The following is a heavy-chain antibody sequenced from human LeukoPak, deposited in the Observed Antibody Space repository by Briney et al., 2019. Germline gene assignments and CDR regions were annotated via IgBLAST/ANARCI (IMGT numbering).Heavy chain of an antibody. D-gene: IGHD4-17*01. J-gene: IGHJ4*02. Sequence: GGSLRLSCAASGFTFSSYSMNWVRQAPGKGLEWVSSISSSSSYIYYADSVKGRFTISRDNAKNSLYLQMNSLRAEDTAVHYCARAAYGDYYFDYWGQGTLVTVSS. CDR1: GFTFSSYS. CDR2: ISSSSSYI. V-gene: IGHV3-21*01. CDR3: ARAAYGDYYFDY.